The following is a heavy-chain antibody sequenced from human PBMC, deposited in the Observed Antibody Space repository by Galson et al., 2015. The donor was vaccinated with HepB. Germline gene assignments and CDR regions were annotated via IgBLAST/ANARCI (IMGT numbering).Heavy chain of an antibody. Sequence: SVKVSCKASGGTFSNSAISWVRQAPGQGLEWLGEITPVFDTAHYAQKFQGRVTITADESTSTAYMELSSLRSEDTAVYYCAREIGRWELLISYYYMDVWGKGTTVTVSS. J-gene: IGHJ6*03. D-gene: IGHD1-26*01. CDR1: GGTFSNSA. CDR3: AREIGRWELLISYYYMDV. CDR2: ITPVFDTA. V-gene: IGHV1-69*13.